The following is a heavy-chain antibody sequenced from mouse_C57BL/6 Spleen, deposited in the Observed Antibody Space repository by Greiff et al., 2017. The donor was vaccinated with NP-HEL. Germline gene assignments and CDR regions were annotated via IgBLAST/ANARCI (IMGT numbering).Heavy chain of an antibody. Sequence: VQLVESGAELARPGASVKLSCKASGYTFTSYGISWVKQRTGQGLEWIGEIYPRSGNTYYNEKFKGKATLTADKSSSTAYMELRSLTSEDSAVYFCARYGKSLAYWGQGTLVTVSA. V-gene: IGHV1-81*01. J-gene: IGHJ3*01. CDR1: GYTFTSYG. D-gene: IGHD2-1*01. CDR3: ARYGKSLAY. CDR2: IYPRSGNT.